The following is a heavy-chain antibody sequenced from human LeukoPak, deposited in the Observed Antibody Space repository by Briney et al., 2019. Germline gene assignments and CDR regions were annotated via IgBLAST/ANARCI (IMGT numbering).Heavy chain of an antibody. D-gene: IGHD7-27*01. CDR2: ISSSSSYI. Sequence: GSLGPSCGTPGFNLSWFNMNLVRQGSGEGLEWVSSISSSSSYIYYADSVKGRFTISRDNAKNSLYLQMNSLRAEDTAVYYCARLGTGDDYWGQGTLVTVSS. V-gene: IGHV3-21*01. CDR1: GFNLSWFN. CDR3: ARLGTGDDY. J-gene: IGHJ4*02.